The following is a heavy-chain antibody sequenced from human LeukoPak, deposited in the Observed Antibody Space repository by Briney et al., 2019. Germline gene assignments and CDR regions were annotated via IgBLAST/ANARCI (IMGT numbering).Heavy chain of an antibody. CDR3: ARHKVRGVMFFDY. Sequence: SETPSLTCTVSGGSISSSSYYWGWIRQPPGKGLEWIGSIYYSGSTYYNPSLKSRVTISVDTSKNQFSLKLSSVTAADTAVYYCARHKVRGVMFFDYWGQGTLVTVSS. J-gene: IGHJ4*02. D-gene: IGHD3-10*01. CDR2: IYYSGST. CDR1: GGSISSSSYY. V-gene: IGHV4-39*01.